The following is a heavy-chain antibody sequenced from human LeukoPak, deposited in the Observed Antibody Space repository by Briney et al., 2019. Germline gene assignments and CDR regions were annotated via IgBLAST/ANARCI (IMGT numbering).Heavy chain of an antibody. CDR2: IYYSGST. CDR1: GGSISSYY. D-gene: IGHD6-19*01. V-gene: IGHV4-59*01. CDR3: ATSSGWYSHAFDI. J-gene: IGHJ3*02. Sequence: RASETLSLTCTVSGGSISSYYWSWIRQPPGKGLEWIGYIYYSGSTNYNPSLKSRVTISVDTSKNQFSLKLSSVTAADTAVYYCATSSGWYSHAFDIWGQGTMVTVSS.